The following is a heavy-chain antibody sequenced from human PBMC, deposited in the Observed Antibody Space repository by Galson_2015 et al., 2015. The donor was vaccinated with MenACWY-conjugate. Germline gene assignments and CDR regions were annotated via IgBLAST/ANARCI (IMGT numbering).Heavy chain of an antibody. V-gene: IGHV1-18*01. CDR1: GYTFSRYG. J-gene: IGHJ4*02. Sequence: SVKVSCKASGYTFSRYGIHWARQVPGQGLEWMAWISGYNGKTEYAQRLQGRLTVTTDTPTSTVYMELKSLRSDDTAVYYCARVEGIDMFRGVLIDDWGPVTLVTVSS. CDR3: ARVEGIDMFRGVLIDD. CDR2: ISGYNGKT. D-gene: IGHD3-10*01.